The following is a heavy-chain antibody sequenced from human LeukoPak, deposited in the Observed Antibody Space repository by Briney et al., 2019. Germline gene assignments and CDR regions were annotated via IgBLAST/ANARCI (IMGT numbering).Heavy chain of an antibody. CDR2: INHSGST. Sequence: SVTLSLTCAVYGGSFSGYYWSWIRQPPGKGLEWIGEINHSGSTNYNPSLKGRVTISVDTSKNQFSLNLRSVTAADTAVYYCARGRYSFAYWGQGTLVTV. J-gene: IGHJ4*02. D-gene: IGHD5-18*01. CDR3: ARGRYSFAY. CDR1: GGSFSGYY. V-gene: IGHV4-34*01.